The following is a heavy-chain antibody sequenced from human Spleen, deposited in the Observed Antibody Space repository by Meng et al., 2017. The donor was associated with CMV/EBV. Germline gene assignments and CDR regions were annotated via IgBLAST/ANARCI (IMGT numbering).Heavy chain of an antibody. CDR3: ARDMATRPYYFDY. CDR2: ISYDGSNK. J-gene: IGHJ4*02. D-gene: IGHD5-24*01. V-gene: IGHV3-30-3*01. Sequence: GESLKISCAASGFTFSNYAMHWVRQAPGKGLEWVAVISYDGSNKYSADSVKGRFTISRDNSNNTLYLQMNSLRAEDTAVYYCARDMATRPYYFDYWGQGTLVTVSS. CDR1: GFTFSNYA.